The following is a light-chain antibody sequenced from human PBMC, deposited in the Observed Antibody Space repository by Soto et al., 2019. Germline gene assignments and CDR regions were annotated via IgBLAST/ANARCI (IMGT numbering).Light chain of an antibody. Sequence: QSALAQPASVSGSPGQSITISCTGSSSDVGRYNYVSWYQRHQGKAPKLIIYEVTHRASGLSDRFSGSKSGNTASLTISGLQAEDEADYYCSSYKNSSILYVSGTGTKVTVL. CDR2: EVT. J-gene: IGLJ1*01. V-gene: IGLV2-14*01. CDR3: SSYKNSSILYV. CDR1: SSDVGRYNY.